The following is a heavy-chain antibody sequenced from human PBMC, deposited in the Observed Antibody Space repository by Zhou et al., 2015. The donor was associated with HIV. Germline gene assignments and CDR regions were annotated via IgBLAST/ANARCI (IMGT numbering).Heavy chain of an antibody. Sequence: QVQLVQSGAEVKKPGSSVKVSCKASGGTFSSYTISWVRQAPGQGLEWMGRIIPILGIANYAQKFQGRVTITADKSTSTAYMELSSLRSEDTAVYYCAREGRADGYTPGVPYFDLWGRGTLVTVSS. CDR2: IIPILGIA. D-gene: IGHD5-24*01. V-gene: IGHV1-69*02. CDR1: GGTFSSYT. CDR3: AREGRADGYTPGVPYFDL. J-gene: IGHJ2*01.